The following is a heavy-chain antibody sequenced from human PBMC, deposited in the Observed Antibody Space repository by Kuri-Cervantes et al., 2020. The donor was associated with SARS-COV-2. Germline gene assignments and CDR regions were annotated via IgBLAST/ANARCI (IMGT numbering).Heavy chain of an antibody. CDR1: GFTFSSYW. V-gene: IGHV3-7*01. Sequence: GGSLRLSCAASGFTFSSYWMSWVRQAPGKGLEWVANIKEDGSEKNYVDSVKGRFTISRDNAKNSLYLQMNSLRAEDTAVYYCARDELELHDDAFDIWGQGTMVTVSS. D-gene: IGHD1-7*01. CDR2: IKEDGSEK. CDR3: ARDELELHDDAFDI. J-gene: IGHJ3*02.